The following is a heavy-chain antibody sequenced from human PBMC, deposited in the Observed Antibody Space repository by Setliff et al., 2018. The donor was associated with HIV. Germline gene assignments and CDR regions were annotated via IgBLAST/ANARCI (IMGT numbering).Heavy chain of an antibody. J-gene: IGHJ4*02. CDR2: INHSGRT. CDR3: ARHDSGGYYSLDY. Sequence: SETLSLTCAVYGGSFSGYCWSWIRQPPGKGLEWIGEINHSGRTKYNPSLKSRVTTSVDTSKNQFTLKLSSVTAADTAVYYCARHDSGGYYSLDYWGQGTLVTVSS. V-gene: IGHV4-34*01. D-gene: IGHD3-22*01. CDR1: GGSFSGYC.